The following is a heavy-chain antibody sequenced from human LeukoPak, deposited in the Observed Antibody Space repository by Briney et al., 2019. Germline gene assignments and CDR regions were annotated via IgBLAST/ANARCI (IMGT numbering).Heavy chain of an antibody. V-gene: IGHV3-9*01. CDR1: GFTFDDYA. CDR3: ARDSAGN. J-gene: IGHJ4*02. Sequence: PGGSLRLSCAASGFTFDDYAMHWVRQAPGKGLEWVSGISWNSGSIGYADSVKGRFTISGDNSKNTLYLQMSSLRAEDTAVYYCARDSAGNWGQGTLVTVSS. CDR2: ISWNSGSI.